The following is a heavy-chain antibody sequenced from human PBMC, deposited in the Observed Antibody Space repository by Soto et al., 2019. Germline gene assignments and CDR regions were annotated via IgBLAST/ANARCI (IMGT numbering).Heavy chain of an antibody. J-gene: IGHJ5*02. V-gene: IGHV3-64D*06. CDR3: VKGNWAYSYNNWFDH. CDR2: LSGDGRST. CDR1: GFTFRSYA. Sequence: ESLKISCSACGFTFRSYAIHWVRQAPGKGLEYVSALSGDGRSTYYADSVKGRFTVFRDNSKNTLFLQMSSLRVEDTAVYYCVKGNWAYSYNNWFDHWGQGTLVTVSS. D-gene: IGHD5-18*01.